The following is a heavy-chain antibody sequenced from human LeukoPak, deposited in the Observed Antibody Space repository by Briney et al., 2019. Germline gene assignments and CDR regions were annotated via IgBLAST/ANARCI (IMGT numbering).Heavy chain of an antibody. CDR2: IDASGST. Sequence: SETLSLTCTVSGGSISSGSYYWSWIRQPAGKGLEWIGRIDASGSTNYSPSLKSRLTISVDTSKKQFSLKLSSVTAADTAVYYCAREGGYSYGDAPLHFEYWGQGTLVTVSS. CDR1: GGSISSGSYY. J-gene: IGHJ4*02. CDR3: AREGGYSYGDAPLHFEY. D-gene: IGHD5-18*01. V-gene: IGHV4-61*02.